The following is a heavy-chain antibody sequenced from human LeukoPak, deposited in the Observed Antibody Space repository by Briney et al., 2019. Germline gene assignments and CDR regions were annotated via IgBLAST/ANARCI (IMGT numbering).Heavy chain of an antibody. CDR3: ARAGYSSSWYAHYYGMDV. CDR1: GGSFSGYY. CDR2: INHSGST. Sequence: SETLSLTCAVYGGSFSGYYWSWIRQPPGKGLEWIGEINHSGSTNYNPSLKSRVTISVDTSKNQFPLKLSSVTAADTAVYYCARAGYSSSWYAHYYGMDVWGQGTTVTVSS. V-gene: IGHV4-34*01. D-gene: IGHD6-13*01. J-gene: IGHJ6*02.